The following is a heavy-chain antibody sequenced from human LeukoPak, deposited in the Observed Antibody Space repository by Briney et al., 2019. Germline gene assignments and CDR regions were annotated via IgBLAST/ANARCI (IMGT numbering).Heavy chain of an antibody. CDR3: AKAFQGDGMDV. V-gene: IGHV3-9*01. CDR2: IRWNSGSI. Sequence: GGSLRLSCAASGFTFDDYVMYWVRHAPGKGLEWVSGIRWNSGSIGYADSVKGRFTISRDNAKDSLYLQMNSLRTEDTALYYCAKAFQGDGMDVWGQGTTVTVSS. D-gene: IGHD3-16*01. CDR1: GFTFDDYV. J-gene: IGHJ6*02.